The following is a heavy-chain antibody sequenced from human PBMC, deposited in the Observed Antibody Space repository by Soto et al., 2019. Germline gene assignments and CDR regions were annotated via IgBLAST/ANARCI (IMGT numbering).Heavy chain of an antibody. CDR2: INAGNGNT. Sequence: ASVKVSCKTSEDTFSIYTLSWVRQAPGQRLEWMGWINAGNGNTKYSQKFQGRVTITRDTSASTAYMELSSLRSEDTAVYYCASSYYDILTGSPGPPPYWGQGTLVTVSS. V-gene: IGHV1-3*01. D-gene: IGHD3-9*01. CDR1: EDTFSIYT. CDR3: ASSYYDILTGSPGPPPY. J-gene: IGHJ4*02.